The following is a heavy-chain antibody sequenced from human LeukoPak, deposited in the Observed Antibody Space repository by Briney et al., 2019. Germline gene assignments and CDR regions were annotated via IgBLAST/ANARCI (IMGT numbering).Heavy chain of an antibody. D-gene: IGHD6-19*01. V-gene: IGHV4-39*01. CDR3: ARGISSGWSRAVGY. CDR2: IYHSGST. CDR1: GASISNTGYY. J-gene: IGHJ4*02. Sequence: SETLSLTCTVSGASISNTGYYWGWLRQPPGKGLEWIGNIYHSGSTYYSPSLKSRVTLSVATSKNQFSLKLSSVTAADTAVYYCARGISSGWSRAVGYWGQGTLVTVSS.